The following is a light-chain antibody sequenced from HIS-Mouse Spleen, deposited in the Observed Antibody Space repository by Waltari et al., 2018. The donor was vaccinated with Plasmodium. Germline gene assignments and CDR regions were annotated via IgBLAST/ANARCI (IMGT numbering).Light chain of an antibody. CDR2: GAS. Sequence: ETVMTQSPPTPSASPGERATISCRASQSVSSNLAWYQQRPGQAPRPLIYGASTRATGIPARFSGSESGTEFTLTISSLQSEDFAVYYCQQYNNWPFTFGPGTKVDIK. CDR3: QQYNNWPFT. J-gene: IGKJ3*01. CDR1: QSVSSN. V-gene: IGKV3-15*01.